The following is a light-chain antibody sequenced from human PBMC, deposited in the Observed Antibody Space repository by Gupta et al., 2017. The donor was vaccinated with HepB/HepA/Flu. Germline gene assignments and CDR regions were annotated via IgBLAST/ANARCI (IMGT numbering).Light chain of an antibody. V-gene: IGLV2-14*03. CDR1: NRDVGGHNY. J-gene: IGLJ1*01. Sequence: QSALTQPASVSGSLGQTNTIPCTGTNRDVGGHNYVSWYQQHPGQVPKLIIYDVNDRPSGISNRFSGSKSGNTASLTISGLQAEDEADYYCSSYIYSNTLSYIFGTGTKVSVL. CDR2: DVN. CDR3: SSYIYSNTLSYI.